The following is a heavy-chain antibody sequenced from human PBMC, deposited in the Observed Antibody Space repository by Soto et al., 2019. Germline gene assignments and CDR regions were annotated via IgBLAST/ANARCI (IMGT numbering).Heavy chain of an antibody. CDR1: GYSISTGFN. Sequence: SETLSLTCAVSGYSISTGFNWAWIRQPPGKGLEWIGSIYHSGSTYYNLSLKSRVTISSDASKNQISLKLSSVTAADTDLYYCARHWRTGFYKLASWGQGTLVTVSS. CDR2: IYHSGST. CDR3: ARHWRTGFYKLAS. D-gene: IGHD1-1*01. J-gene: IGHJ4*02. V-gene: IGHV4-38-2*01.